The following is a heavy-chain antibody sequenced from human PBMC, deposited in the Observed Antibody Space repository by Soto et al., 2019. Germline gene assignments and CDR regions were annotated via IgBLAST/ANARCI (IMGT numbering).Heavy chain of an antibody. CDR2: IYYSGST. CDR3: AITYYDFWSGYYETPGYYYYGMDV. D-gene: IGHD3-3*01. Sequence: SETLSLTCTVSGGSISSGGYYWSWIRQHPGKGLEWIGYIYYSGSTYYNPSLKSRVTISVDTSKNQFSLKLSSVTAADTAVYYCAITYYDFWSGYYETPGYYYYGMDVWGQGTTVTVSS. V-gene: IGHV4-31*03. J-gene: IGHJ6*02. CDR1: GGSISSGGYY.